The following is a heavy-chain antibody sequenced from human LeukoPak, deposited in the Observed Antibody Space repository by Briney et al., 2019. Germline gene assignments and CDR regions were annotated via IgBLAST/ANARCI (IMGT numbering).Heavy chain of an antibody. J-gene: IGHJ4*02. Sequence: PGRSLRLSCAASGFTFDDYAMHWVRQAPGKGLEWVSGISWNSGSIGYADSVKGRFTISRDNAKNSLYLQMNSLRAEDMALYYCARDGLRRPPTPYCGGDCPLDYWGQGTLVSVSS. CDR2: ISWNSGSI. CDR1: GFTFDDYA. D-gene: IGHD2-21*02. V-gene: IGHV3-9*03. CDR3: ARDGLRRPPTPYCGGDCPLDY.